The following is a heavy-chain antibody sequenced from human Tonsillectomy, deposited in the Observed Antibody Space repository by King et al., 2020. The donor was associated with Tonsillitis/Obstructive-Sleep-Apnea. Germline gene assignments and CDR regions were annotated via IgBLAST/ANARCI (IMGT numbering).Heavy chain of an antibody. CDR2: ISYDGSNK. V-gene: IGHV3-30*04. CDR1: GFTFSSYA. D-gene: IGHD1-26*01. Sequence: HVQLVESGGGVVQPGRSLRLSCAASGFTFSSYAMHWVRQAPGKGLEWVAVISYDGSNKYYADSVKGRFTISRDNSKNTLYLQMNSLRAEDAAVYYCARDGQSGSYYESGGYFDYWGQGTLVTVSS. CDR3: ARDGQSGSYYESGGYFDY. J-gene: IGHJ4*02.